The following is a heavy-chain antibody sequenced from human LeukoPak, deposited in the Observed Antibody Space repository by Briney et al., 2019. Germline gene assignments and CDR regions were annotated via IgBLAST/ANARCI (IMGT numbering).Heavy chain of an antibody. D-gene: IGHD3-22*01. CDR1: GGTFSSYA. CDR2: IIPIFGTA. CDR3: AREGDYYDSSGYWHWFDP. Sequence: GASVKVSFKASGGTFSSYAISWVRQAPGQGLEWMGRIIPIFGTANYAQKFQGRVTITADKSTSTAYMELSSLRSEDTAVYYCAREGDYYDSSGYWHWFDPWGQGTLVTVSS. V-gene: IGHV1-69*06. J-gene: IGHJ5*02.